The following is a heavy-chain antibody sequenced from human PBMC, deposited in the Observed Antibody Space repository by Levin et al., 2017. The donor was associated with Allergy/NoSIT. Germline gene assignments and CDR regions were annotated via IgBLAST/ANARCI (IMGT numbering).Heavy chain of an antibody. CDR1: GDSINSSGFF. V-gene: IGHV4-39*02. J-gene: IGHJ3*01. D-gene: IGHD2-8*01. Sequence: SQTLSLTCSVSGDSINSSGFFWGWLRQPPGKGLEWIGSLSYTGSTNYNPSLKSRVTISGDTSKNHFSLRLNSVTAADTAVYYCVRREWAHPFDLWGQGTMVTVSS. CDR2: LSYTGST. CDR3: VRREWAHPFDL.